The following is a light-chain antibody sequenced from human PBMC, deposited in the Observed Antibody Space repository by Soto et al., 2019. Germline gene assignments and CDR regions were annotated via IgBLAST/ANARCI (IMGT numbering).Light chain of an antibody. J-gene: IGLJ2*01. V-gene: IGLV2-11*01. CDR2: DVS. Sequence: QSALTQPRSVSGSPGPSVTISCTGTSSDVGAYNYVSWYRQHPGKAPKLMIYDVSKRPSGVPDRFSGSKSGNTASLTISGLQAEDEADYYCCSYAGSYTFVFGGGTKVTVL. CDR3: CSYAGSYTFV. CDR1: SSDVGAYNY.